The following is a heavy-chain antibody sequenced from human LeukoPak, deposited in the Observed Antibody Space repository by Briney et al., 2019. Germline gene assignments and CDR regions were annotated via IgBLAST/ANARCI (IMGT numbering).Heavy chain of an antibody. CDR1: GGSFSGYY. J-gene: IGHJ4*02. Sequence: PSETLSLTCAVYGGSFSGYYWSWIRQPPGKGLEWIGYIYYSGSTNYNPSLKSRVTISVDTSKNQFSLKLSSVTAADTAVYYCARADYGYFDYWGQGTLVTVSS. CDR3: ARADYGYFDY. V-gene: IGHV4-59*01. CDR2: IYYSGST. D-gene: IGHD4-17*01.